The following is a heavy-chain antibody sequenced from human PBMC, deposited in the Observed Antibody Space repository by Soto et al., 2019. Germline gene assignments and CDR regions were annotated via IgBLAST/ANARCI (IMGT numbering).Heavy chain of an antibody. D-gene: IGHD4-4*01. V-gene: IGHV3-33*01. CDR1: GFTFSSDG. Sequence: PGGSLRLSCAASGFTFSSDGMHWVRQAPGKGLEWVAVIWYDGSNKYYADSVKGRFTISRDNSKNTLYLQMNSLRAEDTAVYYCAREGHYSNYVGYYYYGMDVWGQGTTVTVSS. CDR3: AREGHYSNYVGYYYYGMDV. CDR2: IWYDGSNK. J-gene: IGHJ6*02.